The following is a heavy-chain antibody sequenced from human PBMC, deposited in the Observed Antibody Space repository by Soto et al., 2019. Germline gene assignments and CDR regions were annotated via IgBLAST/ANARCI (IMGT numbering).Heavy chain of an antibody. Sequence: SVTRCCQACGGIFKSYANWWARQAPHQGVEWMGGIIPIFGTANYAQKFQGRVTITADESTSTAYMELSSLRSEDTAVYYWSRESEDYYVLSAMVGYGGEATRVTV. J-gene: IGHJ4*02. V-gene: IGHV1-69*01. CDR2: IIPIFGTA. D-gene: IGHD3-10*02. CDR1: GGIFKSYA. CDR3: SRESEDYYVLSAMVGY.